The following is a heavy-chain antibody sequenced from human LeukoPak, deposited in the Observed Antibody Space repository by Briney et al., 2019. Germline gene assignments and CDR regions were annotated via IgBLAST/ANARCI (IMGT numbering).Heavy chain of an antibody. Sequence: PGGSLRLSCAASGFTFSSYGMHWVRQAPGKGLEWVAFIRYDGSNKYYADSVKGRFTISRDNSKNTLYLQMNSLRAEDTAVYYCAKDVANNRGWFGKAVDYWGQGTLVTVSS. D-gene: IGHD3-10*01. CDR2: IRYDGSNK. J-gene: IGHJ4*02. CDR3: AKDVANNRGWFGKAVDY. V-gene: IGHV3-30*02. CDR1: GFTFSSYG.